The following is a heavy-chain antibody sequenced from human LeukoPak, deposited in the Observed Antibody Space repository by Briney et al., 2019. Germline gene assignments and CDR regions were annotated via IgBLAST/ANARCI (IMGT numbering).Heavy chain of an antibody. Sequence: KPSETLSLTCTVSGGSISSSSYYWGWIRQPPGKGLEWIGSIYYSGSTYYNPSLKSRVTISVDTSKNQFSLKLSSVTAADTAVYYCAGGSKVVPPPWGQGTLVTVSS. CDR1: GGSISSSSYY. J-gene: IGHJ5*02. CDR3: AGGSKVVPPP. V-gene: IGHV4-39*01. D-gene: IGHD2-2*01. CDR2: IYYSGST.